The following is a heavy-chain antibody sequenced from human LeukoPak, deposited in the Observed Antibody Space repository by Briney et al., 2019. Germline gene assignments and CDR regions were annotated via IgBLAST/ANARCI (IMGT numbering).Heavy chain of an antibody. D-gene: IGHD2-21*01. Sequence: ASVKVSCKASGYTFTGYYMHWVRQAPGQGLEWMGWINPNSGGTNYAQKFQGRVTMTRDTSISTAYMELSRLRSDDTAVYYCARDLAYCGGDCYSYYYYYYMDVWGKGTTVTASS. CDR2: INPNSGGT. CDR3: ARDLAYCGGDCYSYYYYYYMDV. V-gene: IGHV1-2*02. J-gene: IGHJ6*03. CDR1: GYTFTGYY.